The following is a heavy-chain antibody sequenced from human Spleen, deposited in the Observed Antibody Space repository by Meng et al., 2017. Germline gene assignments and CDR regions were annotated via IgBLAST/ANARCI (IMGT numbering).Heavy chain of an antibody. CDR2: IYYSGST. CDR1: GGSISSGGYY. Sequence: QVQLKESGPGLVKPSQTLSLTCTGSGGSISSGGYYWSWIRQHPGKGLEWIGYIYYSGSTSYNPSLKSRVTISVDTSKNQFSLKLTSVTAADTAVYYCARIRGDGDYLDYWGQGTLVTVSS. V-gene: IGHV4-31*03. CDR3: ARIRGDGDYLDY. D-gene: IGHD5-12*01. J-gene: IGHJ4*02.